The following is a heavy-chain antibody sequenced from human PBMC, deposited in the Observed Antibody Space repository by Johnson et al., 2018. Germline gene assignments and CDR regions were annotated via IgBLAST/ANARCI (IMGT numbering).Heavy chain of an antibody. CDR2: KRKDGSEK. V-gene: IGHV3-7*01. CDR1: GFTFSSYW. D-gene: IGHD6-19*01. Sequence: VQLVQSGGGLVQPGGSLRLSCAASGFTFSSYWMRWVRQAPGKGLEWVAKKRKDGSEKYCVDSVKGRFTISRDNAKKSLYLQMNSLRAEDTAGYYCARDLPSLPIAVAGTGAFDIWGQGTMVTVSS. CDR3: ARDLPSLPIAVAGTGAFDI. J-gene: IGHJ3*02.